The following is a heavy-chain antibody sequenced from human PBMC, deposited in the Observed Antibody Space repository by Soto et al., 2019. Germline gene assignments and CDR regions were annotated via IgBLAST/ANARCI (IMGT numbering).Heavy chain of an antibody. Sequence: GASVKVSCKASGGTFSSYAISWVRQAPGQGLEWMGGIIPIFGTANYAQKFQGRVTITADESTSTVYMELSSLRSEDTAVYYCATYSSSSLWFDPWGQGTLVTVSS. J-gene: IGHJ5*02. CDR1: GGTFSSYA. CDR2: IIPIFGTA. CDR3: ATYSSSSLWFDP. D-gene: IGHD6-6*01. V-gene: IGHV1-69*13.